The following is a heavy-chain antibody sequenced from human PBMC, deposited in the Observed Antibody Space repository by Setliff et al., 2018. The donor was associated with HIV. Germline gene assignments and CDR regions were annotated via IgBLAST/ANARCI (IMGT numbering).Heavy chain of an antibody. Sequence: GGSLRLSCAASGFTFSNAWMNWVRQAPGKGLEWVGRIKSKTDGGTSDYAAPVKGRFTISRDDSKNTLYLHMDSLRAEDTAVYYCARDRDDSSGSYFDYWGQGTLVTVSS. J-gene: IGHJ4*02. D-gene: IGHD3-22*01. V-gene: IGHV3-15*07. CDR2: IKSKTDGGTS. CDR1: GFTFSNAW. CDR3: ARDRDDSSGSYFDY.